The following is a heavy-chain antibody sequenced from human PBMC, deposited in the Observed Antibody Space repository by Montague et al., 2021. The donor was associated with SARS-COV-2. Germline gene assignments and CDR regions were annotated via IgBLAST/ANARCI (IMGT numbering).Heavy chain of an antibody. CDR3: AGSPPGIAAAGTVAAFDI. D-gene: IGHD6-13*01. Sequence: SETLSLTCTVSGGSISSNSYYWGWIRQPPGKGLEWIGSIYYSGSTYYNPSLKSRVTVSADTSKNQFSLKLSSVTAADTAVYYCAGSPPGIAAAGTVAAFDIWGQGTMVTVSS. J-gene: IGHJ3*02. V-gene: IGHV4-39*01. CDR1: GGSISSNSYY. CDR2: IYYSGST.